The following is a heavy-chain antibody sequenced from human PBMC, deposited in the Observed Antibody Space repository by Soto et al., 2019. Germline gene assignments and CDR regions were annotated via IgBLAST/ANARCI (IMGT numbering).Heavy chain of an antibody. CDR3: AQDANANALAY. CDR1: GGTFSRYT. J-gene: IGHJ4*02. D-gene: IGHD3-16*01. CDR2: IIPIFGAA. Sequence: QVQLVQSGAEVKKPGSSVKVSCKASGGTFSRYTISWVRQAPGQGLEWMGGIIPIFGAAKYAQKFQDTVTVTADESTSTAYMELSSLRSEDTAVYYCAQDANANALAYWGQGTLVTVSS. V-gene: IGHV1-69*01.